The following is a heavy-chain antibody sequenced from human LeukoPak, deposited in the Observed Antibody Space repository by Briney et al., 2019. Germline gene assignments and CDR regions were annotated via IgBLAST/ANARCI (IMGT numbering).Heavy chain of an antibody. CDR3: ARVGVTVTDYFDY. D-gene: IGHD4-17*01. V-gene: IGHV3-48*01. J-gene: IGHJ4*02. Sequence: GGSLRLSCAASGFTFSSYEMNWVRQAPGKGLEWVSYISSSSSTIYYADSVKGRFTISRDNAKNSLYLQMNSLRAEDTAVYYCARVGVTVTDYFDYWGQGTLVTVSS. CDR2: ISSSSSTI. CDR1: GFTFSSYE.